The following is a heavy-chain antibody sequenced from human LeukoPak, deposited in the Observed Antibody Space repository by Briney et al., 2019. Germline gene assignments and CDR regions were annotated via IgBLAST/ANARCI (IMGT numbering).Heavy chain of an antibody. V-gene: IGHV3-30*18. CDR3: AKGDSGDFYLDC. CDR1: GFTFSDYD. Sequence: PGRSPRLSCAASGFTFSDYDIHWVRQAPGNGLEWVAVISSDGSDKSYADSVKGRFTISRDNSKNTLCLQLHSLSAEDTAVYYCAKGDSGDFYLDCWGQGTLVTVSS. CDR2: ISSDGSDK. D-gene: IGHD2-21*01. J-gene: IGHJ4*02.